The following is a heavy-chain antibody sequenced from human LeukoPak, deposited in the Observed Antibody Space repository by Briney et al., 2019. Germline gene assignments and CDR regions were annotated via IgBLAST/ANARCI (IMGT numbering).Heavy chain of an antibody. CDR2: INSDGSST. CDR1: GFTFSSYW. Sequence: GGSLRLSCAASGFTFSSYWMHWVRQAPGKGLVWVSRINSDGSSTSYADSVKGRFTISRDNAKNTLYLQMNSLKTEDTAVYYCTIYRDMWFSKDYWGQGTLVTVSS. D-gene: IGHD2-21*01. J-gene: IGHJ4*02. CDR3: TIYRDMWFSKDY. V-gene: IGHV3-74*01.